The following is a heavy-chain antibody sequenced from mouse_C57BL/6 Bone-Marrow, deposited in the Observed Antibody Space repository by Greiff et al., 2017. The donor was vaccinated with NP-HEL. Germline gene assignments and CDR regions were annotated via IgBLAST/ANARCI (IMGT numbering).Heavy chain of an antibody. CDR3: ARVLFTTVVATDAY. CDR2: IYPRSGNT. Sequence: VQLQQSGAELARPGASVKLSCKASGYTFTSYGISWVKQRTGQGLEWIGEIYPRSGNTYYNEKFKGKATLTADKSSSTAYMELRSLTSEDSAVYFCARVLFTTVVATDAYWGQGTLVTVSA. D-gene: IGHD1-1*01. J-gene: IGHJ3*01. CDR1: GYTFTSYG. V-gene: IGHV1-81*01.